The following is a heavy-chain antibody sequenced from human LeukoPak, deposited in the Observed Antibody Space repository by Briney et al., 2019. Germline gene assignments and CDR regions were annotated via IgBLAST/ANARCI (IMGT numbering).Heavy chain of an antibody. CDR3: AKGGYCSCGSCLHTGPHYFDY. CDR2: ISGSGGST. CDR1: GFTFSSYA. J-gene: IGHJ4*02. D-gene: IGHD2-15*01. V-gene: IGHV3-23*01. Sequence: PGGSLRLSCAASGFTFSSYAMSWVRQAPGKGLEWVSAISGSGGSTYYADSVKGRFTISRDNSKNTLYLQMNSLRAEDTAVYYCAKGGYCSCGSCLHTGPHYFDYWGQGTLVTVSS.